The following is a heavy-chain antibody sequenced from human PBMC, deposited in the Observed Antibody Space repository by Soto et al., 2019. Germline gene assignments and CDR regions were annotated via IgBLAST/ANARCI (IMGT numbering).Heavy chain of an antibody. CDR1: GGSISSGGYY. J-gene: IGHJ6*02. CDR3: AWGRLERLSYYYYYGMDV. Sequence: SETLSLTCTVSGGSISSGGYYWNWIRQHPGKGLEWIGYIYYIGSTYYNPSLKSRVTISVDTSKNQFSLKLSSVTAADTAVYYCAWGRLERLSYYYYYGMDVWGQGTTVTVSS. CDR2: IYYIGST. V-gene: IGHV4-31*03. D-gene: IGHD1-1*01.